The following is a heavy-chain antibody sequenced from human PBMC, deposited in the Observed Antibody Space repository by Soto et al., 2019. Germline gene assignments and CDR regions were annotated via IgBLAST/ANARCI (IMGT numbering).Heavy chain of an antibody. CDR1: GGTFSTYS. V-gene: IGHV1-69*01. D-gene: IGHD7-27*01. J-gene: IGHJ4*02. CDR3: ARDGDRVTARH. Sequence: QVQVVQSGAEVKQPGSSVKVSCKVSGGTFSTYSISWVRQAPGQGLEWVGGIIPIFGAAKHAQKFQGIVTITADDSTSTVYMELSGLRSEDTAVYFCARDGDRVTARHWGQGTLVTVSS. CDR2: IIPIFGAA.